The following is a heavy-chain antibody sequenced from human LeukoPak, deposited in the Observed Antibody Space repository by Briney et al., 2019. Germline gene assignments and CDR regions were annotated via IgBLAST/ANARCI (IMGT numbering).Heavy chain of an antibody. CDR3: ARLTGYTTSS. D-gene: IGHD3-9*01. CDR2: IFFTGNT. J-gene: IGHJ5*02. Sequence: SSETLSLTCTVSGGSISSYYWSWIRQPPGEALQWIGYIFFTGNTNYNPSLRSRVTISIDTSKNQFSLQLSSVTAADTAVYYCARLTGYTTSSWGQGTLVTVSS. CDR1: GGSISSYY. V-gene: IGHV4-59*08.